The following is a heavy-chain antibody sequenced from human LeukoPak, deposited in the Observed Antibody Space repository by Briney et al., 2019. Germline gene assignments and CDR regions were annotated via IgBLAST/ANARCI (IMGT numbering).Heavy chain of an antibody. CDR1: GGSISSSSYY. J-gene: IGHJ5*02. CDR3: ARDFLRGSGSYTRFDP. D-gene: IGHD3-10*01. Sequence: SETLSLTCTVSGGSISSSSYYWGWIRQPPGKGLEWIGTIYYSEKTYYNPSLKSRITISVDTSKNQFALKLSSVTAADTAVYYCARDFLRGSGSYTRFDPWGQGTLVTVSS. V-gene: IGHV4-39*06. CDR2: IYYSEKT.